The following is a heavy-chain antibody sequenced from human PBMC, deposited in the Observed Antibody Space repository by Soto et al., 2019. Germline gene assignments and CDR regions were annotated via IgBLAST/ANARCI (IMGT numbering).Heavy chain of an antibody. CDR2: IIPIFGTA. CDR1: GGTFSSYA. J-gene: IGHJ5*02. Sequence: SVKVSCKASGGTFSSYAISWERQAPGQGLEWMGGIIPIFGTANYAQKFQGTVTITADESTSTAYMELSSLRSEDPAVYYCARGRGYAAAAPGWFDPCGQGTLVTVSS. V-gene: IGHV1-69*13. CDR3: ARGRGYAAAAPGWFDP. D-gene: IGHD6-13*01.